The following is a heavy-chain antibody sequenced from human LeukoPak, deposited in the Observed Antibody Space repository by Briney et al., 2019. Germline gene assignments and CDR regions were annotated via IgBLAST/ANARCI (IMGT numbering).Heavy chain of an antibody. J-gene: IGHJ4*02. CDR2: ISSSSSTI. CDR3: ARAASVADMY. CDR1: GFTFSSYS. V-gene: IGHV3-48*01. Sequence: GGSLRLFCTASGFTFSSYSMNWVRQAPGKGLEWVSYISSSSSTIYYADSVKGRFTISRDNAKNSLYLQMNSLRAEDTAVYYCARAASVADMYWGQGNLVTVSS. D-gene: IGHD2-15*01.